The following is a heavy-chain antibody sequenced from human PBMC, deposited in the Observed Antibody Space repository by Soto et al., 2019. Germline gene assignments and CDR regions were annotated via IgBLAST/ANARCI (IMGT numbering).Heavy chain of an antibody. CDR2: ISGSGGST. CDR3: AKGGSSGYFSGYVDY. J-gene: IGHJ4*02. V-gene: IGHV3-23*01. D-gene: IGHD3-22*01. Sequence: GGSLRLSCAASGFTFSSYAMSWVRQAPGKGLEWVSAISGSGGSTYYADSVKGRFTISRDNSKNTLYLQMNSLRAEDTAVYYCAKGGSSGYFSGYVDYWGQGTLVTVSS. CDR1: GFTFSSYA.